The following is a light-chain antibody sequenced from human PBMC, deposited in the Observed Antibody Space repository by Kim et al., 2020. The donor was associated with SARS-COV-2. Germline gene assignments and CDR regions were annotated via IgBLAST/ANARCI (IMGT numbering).Light chain of an antibody. Sequence: VSPGQTASITCSGDKLVDKYSCWDQQKSGQSPVLVIYQDTKRPSGIPERFSGSNSGNTATLTISETQAMDEADYYCQAWDSSTSYVFGTGTKVTVL. V-gene: IGLV3-1*01. CDR1: KLVDKY. CDR2: QDT. CDR3: QAWDSSTSYV. J-gene: IGLJ1*01.